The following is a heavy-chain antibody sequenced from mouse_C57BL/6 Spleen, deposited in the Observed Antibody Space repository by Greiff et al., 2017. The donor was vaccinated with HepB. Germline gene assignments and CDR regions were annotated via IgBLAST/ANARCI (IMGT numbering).Heavy chain of an antibody. CDR3: AILFPFAY. CDR1: GFNIKDYY. D-gene: IGHD1-1*02. J-gene: IGHJ3*01. Sequence: EVQLQQSGAELVKPGASVKLSCTASGFNIKDYYMHWVKQRTEQGLEWIGRIDPEDGETKYAPNFQGKATITADTSSNTAYLQLSSLTSEDTAVYYCAILFPFAYWGQGTLVTVSA. CDR2: IDPEDGET. V-gene: IGHV14-2*01.